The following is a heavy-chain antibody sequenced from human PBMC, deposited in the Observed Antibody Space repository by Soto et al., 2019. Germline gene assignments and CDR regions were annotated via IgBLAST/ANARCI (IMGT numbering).Heavy chain of an antibody. CDR3: AKDGIAVDIMGPNYYYYYGMDV. J-gene: IGHJ6*02. CDR2: ISYDGSNK. CDR1: GFTFSSYG. Sequence: QVQLVESGGGVVQPGRSLRLSCAASGFTFSSYGMHWVRQAPGKGLEWVAVISYDGSNKYYADSVKGRFTISRDNSTNTLYLQMNSLRAEDTAVYYCAKDGIAVDIMGPNYYYYYGMDVWGQGTTVTVSS. V-gene: IGHV3-30*18. D-gene: IGHD6-19*01.